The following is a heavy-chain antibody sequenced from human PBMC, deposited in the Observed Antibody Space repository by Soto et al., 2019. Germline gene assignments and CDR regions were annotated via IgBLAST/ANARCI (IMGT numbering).Heavy chain of an antibody. CDR1: SGSISSSNW. CDR3: ARGSGVVTMNIWGSYRPFDY. J-gene: IGHJ4*02. V-gene: IGHV4-4*02. CDR2: IYHSGST. Sequence: QVQLQESGPGLVKPSGTLSLTCAVSSGSISSSNWWSWVRQPPGKGLEWIGEIYHSGSTNYNPSLKSRVTLSVDKSKNQFSLKLSSVTAADTAVYYCARGSGVVTMNIWGSYRPFDYWGQGTLVTVSS. D-gene: IGHD3-16*02.